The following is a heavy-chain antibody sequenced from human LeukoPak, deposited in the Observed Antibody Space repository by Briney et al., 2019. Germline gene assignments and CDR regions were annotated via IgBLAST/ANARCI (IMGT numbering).Heavy chain of an antibody. CDR2: INHNSGGT. V-gene: IGHV1-2*02. J-gene: IGHJ4*02. CDR1: GYTFTGYY. Sequence: ASVNVSCKASGYTFTGYYMHWVRQAPGQGLEWMGWINHNSGGTNHEQQIQGRVTMSRDTSISTAYLELSRLNSDDTAVYYCARAQYNWNYSSGYWGQGTLVTVSS. CDR3: ARAQYNWNYSSGY. D-gene: IGHD1-7*01.